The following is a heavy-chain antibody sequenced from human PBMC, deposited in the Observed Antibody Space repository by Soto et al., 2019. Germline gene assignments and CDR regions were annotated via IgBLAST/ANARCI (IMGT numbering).Heavy chain of an antibody. D-gene: IGHD3-3*01. CDR3: ARVSYDFWSGYYPFDY. J-gene: IGHJ4*02. Sequence: SETLSLTCTVSGGSISSYYWSWIRQPPGKGLEWIGYIYYSGSTNYNPSLKSRVTISVDTSKNQFSLKLSSVTAADTAVCYCARVSYDFWSGYYPFDYWGQGTLVTVSS. CDR1: GGSISSYY. V-gene: IGHV4-59*01. CDR2: IYYSGST.